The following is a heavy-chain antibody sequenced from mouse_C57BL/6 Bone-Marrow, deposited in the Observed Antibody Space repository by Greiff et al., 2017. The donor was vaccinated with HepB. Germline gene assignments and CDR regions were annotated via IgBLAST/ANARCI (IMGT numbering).Heavy chain of an antibody. Sequence: VQLQESGAELARPGASVKMSCKASGYTFTSYGISWVKQRTGQGLEWIGEIYPRSGNTYYNEKFKGKATLTADKSSSTAYMELRSLTSEDSAVYFCARSLLCADAMDYWGQGTSVTVSS. CDR3: ARSLLCADAMDY. CDR1: GYTFTSYG. V-gene: IGHV1-81*01. D-gene: IGHD2-10*01. CDR2: IYPRSGNT. J-gene: IGHJ4*01.